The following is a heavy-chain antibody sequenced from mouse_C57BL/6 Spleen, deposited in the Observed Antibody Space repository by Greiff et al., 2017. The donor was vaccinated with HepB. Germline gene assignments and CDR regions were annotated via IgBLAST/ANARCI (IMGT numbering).Heavy chain of an antibody. D-gene: IGHD1-1*01. CDR3: ARRHYGSRGYYFDY. CDR1: GYTFTSYW. V-gene: IGHV1-59*01. CDR2: IDPSDSYT. J-gene: IGHJ2*01. Sequence: VQLQQPGAELVRPGTSVKLSCKASGYTFTSYWMHWVKQRPGQGLEWIGVIDPSDSYTNYNQKFKGKATLTVDTSSSTAYMQLSSLTSEDSAVYYCARRHYGSRGYYFDYWGQGTTLTVSS.